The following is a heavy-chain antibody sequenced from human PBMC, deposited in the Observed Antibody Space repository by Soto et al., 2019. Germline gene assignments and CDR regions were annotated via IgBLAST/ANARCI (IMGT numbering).Heavy chain of an antibody. V-gene: IGHV3-72*01. J-gene: IGHJ4*02. D-gene: IGHD3-16*01. CDR1: GFIFSDHF. CDR2: SRNKANSYTT. Sequence: EVQLVESGGGLVQPGGSLRLSCAVSGFIFSDHFMDWVRQVPGKGLEWIARSRNKANSYTTVYSASVQERFTIARDTSKNSLYLQMNSLRTEDTALYSCVRGHWGFDFWGQGTLVTVSS. CDR3: VRGHWGFDF.